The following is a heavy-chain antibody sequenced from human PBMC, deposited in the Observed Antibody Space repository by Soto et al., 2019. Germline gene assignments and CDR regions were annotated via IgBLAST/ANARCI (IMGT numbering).Heavy chain of an antibody. D-gene: IGHD3-10*01. CDR2: ITGSSGST. V-gene: IGHV3-23*01. J-gene: IGHJ5*02. Sequence: EEQLLESGGDLVQPGGSLRLSCAASGFTFGQFVMTWVRQAPGKGLEWVSTITGSSGSTTYTESVKGRFTISRDNSKNSQYLQMNNLRADDTAIYYFAKADTGWFAPWGRGTLVTVSS. CDR1: GFTFGQFV. CDR3: AKADTGWFAP.